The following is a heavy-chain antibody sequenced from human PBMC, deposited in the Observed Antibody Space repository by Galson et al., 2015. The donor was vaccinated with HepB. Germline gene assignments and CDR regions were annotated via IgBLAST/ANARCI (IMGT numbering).Heavy chain of an antibody. CDR3: ARVGAGYCSGGRCYPPYMDV. D-gene: IGHD2-15*01. V-gene: IGHV3-74*01. CDR2: INGDGSST. CDR1: GFTFSNYW. Sequence: SLRISCEASGFTFSNYWMHWVRHAPGQGLLWVPRINGDGSSTSYADSVKGRFTISRDNAKNTLYLQMNSLRAEDTAVYYCARVGAGYCSGGRCYPPYMDVWGQGTTVTVSS. J-gene: IGHJ6*02.